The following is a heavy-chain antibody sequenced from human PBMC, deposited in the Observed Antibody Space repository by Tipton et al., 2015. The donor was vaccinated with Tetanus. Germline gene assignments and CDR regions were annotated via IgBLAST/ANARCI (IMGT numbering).Heavy chain of an antibody. V-gene: IGHV3-30*18. Sequence: SLRLSCAASGFTFRNYAMHWVRQAPGKGLEWVAVISYDGSNKYYADSVKGRFTISRDTSNNTLYLQMNSLRDEDTAVYYCAKEKLDAGAVIDTPGYWGQGTLVTVSS. J-gene: IGHJ4*02. CDR2: ISYDGSNK. CDR3: AKEKLDAGAVIDTPGY. D-gene: IGHD2/OR15-2a*01. CDR1: GFTFRNYA.